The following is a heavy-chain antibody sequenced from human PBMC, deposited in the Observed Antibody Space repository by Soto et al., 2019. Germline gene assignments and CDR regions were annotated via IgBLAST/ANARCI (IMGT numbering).Heavy chain of an antibody. V-gene: IGHV6-1*01. J-gene: IGHJ5*02. CDR1: GDSVSSNSAA. Sequence: KQSQTLSLTCAISGDSVSSNSAAWNWIRQSPSRGLEWLGRTYYRSKWYNDYAVSVKSRITINPDTSKNQFSLQLNSVTPEDTAVYYCARDEYSSSWTLPEHSNWFDPWGQGTLVTVSS. D-gene: IGHD6-13*01. CDR3: ARDEYSSSWTLPEHSNWFDP. CDR2: TYYRSKWYN.